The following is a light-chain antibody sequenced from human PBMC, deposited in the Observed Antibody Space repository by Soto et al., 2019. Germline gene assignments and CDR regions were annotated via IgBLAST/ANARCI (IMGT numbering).Light chain of an antibody. Sequence: DIQITQSPSSLSSSVVESFTITCQASQDITNCLNWYHQKPGKAPKLLIYDASNLETGVPSRFSGSGSGRHFTFTITSLQPEDIGTYYCQQYEFLPVTFGRGTKVDIK. CDR1: QDITNC. CDR3: QQYEFLPVT. V-gene: IGKV1-33*01. J-gene: IGKJ2*01. CDR2: DAS.